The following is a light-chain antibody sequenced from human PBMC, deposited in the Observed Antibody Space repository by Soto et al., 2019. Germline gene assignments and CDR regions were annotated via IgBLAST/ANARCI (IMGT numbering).Light chain of an antibody. CDR2: GAS. CDR3: QQRSDWLT. V-gene: IGKV3-15*01. CDR1: QSVSSN. Sequence: EIVITQSPATLSVSPGERATLSCRASQSVSSNLAWYQQKPGQAPRLLIYGASTRATGIPARFSGSGSGIDFTLSISSLEPEDFAVYYCQQRSDWLTFGGGTRLEIK. J-gene: IGKJ5*01.